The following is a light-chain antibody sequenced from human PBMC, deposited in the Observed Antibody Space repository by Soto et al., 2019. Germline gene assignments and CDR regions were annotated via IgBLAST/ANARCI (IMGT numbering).Light chain of an antibody. Sequence: DIQMTQSPSSLSASVGDTVTISCRASQSIRNYVSWYQQKPGTAPKLLIRAASTLQSGVPSRFSGSGSGTDFTPTISSLQIEDFATYFCQQTDSTPQTFGQGTNVEI. CDR1: QSIRNY. CDR2: AAS. CDR3: QQTDSTPQT. V-gene: IGKV1-39*01. J-gene: IGKJ1*01.